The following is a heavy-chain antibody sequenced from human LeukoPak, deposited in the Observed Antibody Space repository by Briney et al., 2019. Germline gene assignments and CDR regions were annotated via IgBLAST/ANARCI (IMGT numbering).Heavy chain of an antibody. CDR2: IYYSGSTDYSGST. CDR3: ARQTMTTADAFDI. V-gene: IGHV4-59*08. D-gene: IGHD4-17*01. J-gene: IGHJ3*02. CDR1: GGSISSHF. Sequence: SETLSLTCTVSGGSISSHFWSWIRQPPGKGLEWIAYIYYSGSTDYSGSTDYNPPLKSRVTISVDTSKKQFSLKLSSVTAGDTAVYYCARQTMTTADAFDIWGQGTMVTVSS.